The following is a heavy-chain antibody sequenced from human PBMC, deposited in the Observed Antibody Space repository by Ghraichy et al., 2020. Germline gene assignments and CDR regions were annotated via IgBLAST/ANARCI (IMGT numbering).Heavy chain of an antibody. Sequence: KVSCKASGYTFTGYGITWVRQAPGRGLEWMGWIGADSDNTNYERKLQGRVTMTTYTSKTTAYMELRTLRSDDTAVYYCARAGESTWHNYGLDVWGQGTTVTVSS. CDR2: IGADSDNT. CDR1: GYTFTGYG. CDR3: ARAGESTWHNYGLDV. D-gene: IGHD2/OR15-2a*01. V-gene: IGHV1-18*01. J-gene: IGHJ6*02.